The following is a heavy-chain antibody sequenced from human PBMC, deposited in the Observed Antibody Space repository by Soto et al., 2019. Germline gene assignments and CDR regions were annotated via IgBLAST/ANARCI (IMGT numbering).Heavy chain of an antibody. CDR2: IFSNDEK. Sequence: QVTLKESGPVLVNPTETLTLTCTVSGFSLSNARMGVSWIRQPPGKALEWLAHIFSNDEKSYSTSLKSRLTISKDTSKSQVVLTMTNMDPVDTATYYCARIRISSSWSDTYYYYYYMDVWGKGTTVTVSS. V-gene: IGHV2-26*01. CDR3: ARIRISSSWSDTYYYYYYMDV. J-gene: IGHJ6*03. CDR1: GFSLSNARMG. D-gene: IGHD6-13*01.